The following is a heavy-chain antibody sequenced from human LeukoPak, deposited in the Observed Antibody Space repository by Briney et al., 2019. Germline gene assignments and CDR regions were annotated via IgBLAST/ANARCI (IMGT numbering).Heavy chain of an antibody. CDR2: VNGDGSTT. J-gene: IGHJ4*02. CDR1: GFAFSRYW. V-gene: IGHV3-74*01. CDR3: ARVQWGSTSCYGERRIAAAGTCRDY. Sequence: QPGGSLRLSCAASGFAFSRYWMHWVRQAPGKGLVWVSRVNGDGSTTTYADSVKGRFTISRDNAKNSLYLQMNSLRAEDTAVYYCARVQWGSTSCYGERRIAAAGTCRDYWGQGTLVTVSS. D-gene: IGHD6-13*01.